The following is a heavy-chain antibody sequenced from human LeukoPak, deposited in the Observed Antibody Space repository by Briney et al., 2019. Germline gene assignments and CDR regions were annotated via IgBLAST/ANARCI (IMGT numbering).Heavy chain of an antibody. Sequence: PGGSLRLSCAASGFTFSSYAMSWVRQAPGKGLEWVAVISYDGSNKYYADSVKGRFTISRDNSKNTLYLQMSSLRAEDTAVYYCVTRFSSSLWVDYWGQGTLVTVSS. V-gene: IGHV3-30*03. J-gene: IGHJ4*02. CDR1: GFTFSSYA. D-gene: IGHD6-6*01. CDR2: ISYDGSNK. CDR3: VTRFSSSLWVDY.